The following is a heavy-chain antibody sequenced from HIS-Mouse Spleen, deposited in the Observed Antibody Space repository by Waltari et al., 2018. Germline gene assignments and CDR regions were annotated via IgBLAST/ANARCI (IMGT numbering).Heavy chain of an antibody. CDR2: INPNSGGT. Sequence: QVQLVQSGAEVKKPGASVKVSCKASGYTFTGYYLPWSRQAPGQGLEWMGWINPNSGGTNYAQKFQGRVTMTRDTSISTAYMELSRLRSDDTAVYYCARADDSSGYYDYWGQGTLVTVSS. CDR1: GYTFTGYY. J-gene: IGHJ4*02. D-gene: IGHD3-22*01. V-gene: IGHV1-2*02. CDR3: ARADDSSGYYDY.